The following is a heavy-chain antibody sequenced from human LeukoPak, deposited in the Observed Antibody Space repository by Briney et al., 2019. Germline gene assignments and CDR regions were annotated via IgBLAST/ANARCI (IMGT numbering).Heavy chain of an antibody. CDR2: IYDSGSI. Sequence: PSETLSLTCTVSGGSISSYYWSWIRQPPGKGLEWIGYIYDSGSINYNPSLKSRVTISLDTSKNQFSLKLYSVTAADTAVYYCARGGGGYDSFYYYGMDVWGQGTTVTVSS. V-gene: IGHV4-59*01. CDR1: GGSISSYY. D-gene: IGHD5-12*01. J-gene: IGHJ6*02. CDR3: ARGGGGYDSFYYYGMDV.